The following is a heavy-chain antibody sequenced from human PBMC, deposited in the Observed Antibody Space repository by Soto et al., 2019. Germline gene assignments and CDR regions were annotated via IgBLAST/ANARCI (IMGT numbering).Heavy chain of an antibody. J-gene: IGHJ6*02. D-gene: IGHD2-2*01. CDR3: ARTYCSSTSCSWWYYGMDV. V-gene: IGHV1-69*13. CDR1: GGTFSSYA. Sequence: ASVKVSCKASGGTFSSYAISWVRQAPGQGLEWMGGIIPIFGTANYAQKFQGRVTITADESTSTAYMELSSLRSEDTAVYYCARTYCSSTSCSWWYYGMDVWGQGTTVTVSS. CDR2: IIPIFGTA.